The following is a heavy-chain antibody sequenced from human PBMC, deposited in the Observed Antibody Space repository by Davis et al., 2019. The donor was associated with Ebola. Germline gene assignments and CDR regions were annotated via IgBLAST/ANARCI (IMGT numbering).Heavy chain of an antibody. D-gene: IGHD4-11*01. V-gene: IGHV4-34*01. CDR3: ARGFMTTVTTDYYYGMDV. CDR1: GGSFSGYY. Sequence: PSETLSLTCAVYGGSFSGYYWSWIRQPPGKGLEWIGEINHGGSTNYNPSLKSRVTISVDTSKNQFSLKLSSVTAADTAVYYCARGFMTTVTTDYYYGMDVWGQGTTVTVSS. J-gene: IGHJ6*02. CDR2: INHGGST.